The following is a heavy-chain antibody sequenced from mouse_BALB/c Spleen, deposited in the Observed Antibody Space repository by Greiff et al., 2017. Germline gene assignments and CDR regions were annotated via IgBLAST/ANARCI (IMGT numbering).Heavy chain of an antibody. CDR1: GFSLTGYG. J-gene: IGHJ3*01. V-gene: IGHV2-6-7*01. CDR3: ARDWGSDGYYTWFAD. D-gene: IGHD2-3*01. Sequence: QVQLKESGPGLVAPSQSLSITCTVSGFSLTGYGVNWVRQPPGKGLEWLGMIWGDGSTDYNSALKSRLSISKDNSKSQVFLKMNSLQTDDTARYYCARDWGSDGYYTWFADWGQGTLVTVSA. CDR2: IWGDGST.